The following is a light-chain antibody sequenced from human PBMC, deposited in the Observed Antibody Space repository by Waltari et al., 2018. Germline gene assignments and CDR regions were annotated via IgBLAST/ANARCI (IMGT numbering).Light chain of an antibody. CDR1: ALPEHF. Sequence: SYVLTQPPSVSLYAGQTARIPCSGDALPEHFSFWYQKKSGQAPLIMIYKDSERPSGIPERFSGSSSGTTVTLTISGVQAEDEADYYCQSADSSGFWVFGGGTKLTVL. CDR2: KDS. J-gene: IGLJ3*02. V-gene: IGLV3-25*03. CDR3: QSADSSGFWV.